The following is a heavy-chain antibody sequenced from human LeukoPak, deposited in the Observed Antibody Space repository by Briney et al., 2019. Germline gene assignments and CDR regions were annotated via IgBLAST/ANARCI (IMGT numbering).Heavy chain of an antibody. Sequence: ASETLSLTCTVSGDSISSYYWSWIRQPPGKGLEWIGYIFYTGSTNYNPSLKSRVTISINTSRTEFSLKLSSVTAADTAVYYCARLLRVSTAGPDLYYFEDWDQGTLVTVSS. J-gene: IGHJ4*02. V-gene: IGHV4-59*08. CDR2: IFYTGST. D-gene: IGHD2-8*01. CDR1: GDSISSYY. CDR3: ARLLRVSTAGPDLYYFED.